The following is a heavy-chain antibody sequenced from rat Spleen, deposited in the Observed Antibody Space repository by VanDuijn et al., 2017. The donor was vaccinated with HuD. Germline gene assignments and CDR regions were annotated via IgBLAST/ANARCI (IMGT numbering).Heavy chain of an antibody. CDR1: GFTFNNYW. V-gene: IGHV5-31*01. CDR3: TRDRHYYDGSYYPLFDY. Sequence: EVQLVESGGGLVQPGRSLKLSCVASGFTFNNYWMTWIRQAPGKGLEWVASITNTGGSTYYPDSVKGRFTISRDNAKRTLYLQMNSLRSEDTATYYCTRDRHYYDGSYYPLFDYWGQGVMVTVSS. CDR2: ITNTGGST. D-gene: IGHD1-12*02. J-gene: IGHJ2*01.